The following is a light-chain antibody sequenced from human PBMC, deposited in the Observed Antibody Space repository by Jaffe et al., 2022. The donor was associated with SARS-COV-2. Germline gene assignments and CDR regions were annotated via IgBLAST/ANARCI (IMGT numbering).Light chain of an antibody. CDR2: DVN. CDR1: NSDVGVHNT. CDR3: NSYTSSNTYV. J-gene: IGLJ1*01. V-gene: IGLV2-14*03. Sequence: QSALTQPASVSGSPGQSITISCTGTNSDVGVHNTVSWFQQHPGKAPKLMIFDVNNRPSGVSNRFSGSKSGNTASLTISGLQAEDEADYYCNSYTSSNTYVFGTGTKVTVL.